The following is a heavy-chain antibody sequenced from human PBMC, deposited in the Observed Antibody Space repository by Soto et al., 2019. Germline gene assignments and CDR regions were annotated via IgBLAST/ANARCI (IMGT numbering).Heavy chain of an antibody. V-gene: IGHV4-59*01. D-gene: IGHD1-26*01. J-gene: IGHJ4*02. CDR2: ISYSGST. CDR1: GGSISTYY. Sequence: QVQLQESGPGLVKPSETLSLICTVSGGSISTYYWSWIRQPPGKGLEWIGFISYSGSTSYNPSLKSRVTISIDTSKNQFSLKLTSVSAADTAVYYCARYSGTYYSYWGQGTLVTVSS. CDR3: ARYSGTYYSY.